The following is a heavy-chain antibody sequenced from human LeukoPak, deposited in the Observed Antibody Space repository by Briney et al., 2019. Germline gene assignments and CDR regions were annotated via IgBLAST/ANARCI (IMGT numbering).Heavy chain of an antibody. CDR2: ISYDGSNK. D-gene: IGHD3-10*01. Sequence: GGSLRLSCAASGFTFSSYAMHWVRQAPGKGLEWVAVISYDGSNKYYADSVKGRFTISRDNSKNTLYLQMNSLRAEDTAVYYCARDRSGSYYEPFDCWGQGALVTVSS. V-gene: IGHV3-30*04. CDR1: GFTFSSYA. CDR3: ARDRSGSYYEPFDC. J-gene: IGHJ4*02.